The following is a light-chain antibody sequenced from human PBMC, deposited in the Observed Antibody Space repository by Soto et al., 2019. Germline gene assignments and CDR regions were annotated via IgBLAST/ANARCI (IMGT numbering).Light chain of an antibody. CDR3: QQYNDWPPIT. Sequence: EIIMTQSPATLSVSPGERATLSCRASQSVSNNLAWHQQKPDQAPRLLIYYASTRATGIPARFSGSGSGTEFTLTITILQSEDFALYYCQQYNDWPPITFGQGTRLEVK. CDR1: QSVSNN. V-gene: IGKV3-15*01. CDR2: YAS. J-gene: IGKJ5*01.